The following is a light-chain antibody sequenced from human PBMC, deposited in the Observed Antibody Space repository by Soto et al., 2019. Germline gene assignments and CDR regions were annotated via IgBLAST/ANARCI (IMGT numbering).Light chain of an antibody. CDR2: DND. V-gene: IGLV1-51*01. CDR1: NSNIGKDY. CDR3: ATWDNSLSGWV. J-gene: IGLJ3*02. Sequence: QSVLSQPASVSAAPGQKVTISCSGSNSNIGKDYVSWYQQLPGTAPRLLIYDNDKRPSGIPDRFSGFKSGASATLGISGLQTGDEADYYCATWDNSLSGWVFGGGTTADRP.